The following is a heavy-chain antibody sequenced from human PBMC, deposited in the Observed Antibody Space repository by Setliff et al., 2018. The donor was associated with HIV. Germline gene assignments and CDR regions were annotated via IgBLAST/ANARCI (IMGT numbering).Heavy chain of an antibody. D-gene: IGHD2-2*01. Sequence: GGSLRLSCAASGFSFTFYALSWVRQTPGKGLEWTSGISGSGGVTYYADSVKGRFTISRDNSKSSPYLQMDSLRAEDTAVYYCAQGRTTTWYDMDVWGQGTTVTVSS. V-gene: IGHV3-23*01. CDR3: AQGRTTTWYDMDV. CDR1: GFSFTFYA. J-gene: IGHJ6*01. CDR2: ISGSGGVT.